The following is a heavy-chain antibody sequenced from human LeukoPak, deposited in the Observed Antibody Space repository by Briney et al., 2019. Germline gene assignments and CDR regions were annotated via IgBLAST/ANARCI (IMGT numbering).Heavy chain of an antibody. CDR3: ARVMYSSGWGPFDY. CDR1: GFTFSSYW. D-gene: IGHD6-19*01. J-gene: IGHJ4*02. CDR2: IKQDGSEK. V-gene: IGHV3-7*01. Sequence: PGGSLRLSCAASGFTFSSYWMSWVRQAPGKGLEWVANIKQDGSEKYYVDSVKGRFTISRDNAKNSLYLQMNSLRAEDTAVYNCARVMYSSGWGPFDYWGQGTLVTVSS.